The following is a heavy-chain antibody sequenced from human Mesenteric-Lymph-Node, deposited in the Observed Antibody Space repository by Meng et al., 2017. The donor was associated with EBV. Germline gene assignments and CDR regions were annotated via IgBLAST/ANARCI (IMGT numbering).Heavy chain of an antibody. CDR1: GGSISSSNW. D-gene: IGHD2-2*01. CDR2: IYHSGST. V-gene: IGHV4-4*02. Sequence: QVELQESGPGLVKPSGTLSLTCAVSGGSISSSNWWSWVRQPPGKGLEWIGEIYHSGSTNYNPSLKSRVTISVDKSKNQFSLKLSSVSAADTAVYYCASHRYCSSTSCSWFDPWGQGTLVTVFS. J-gene: IGHJ5*02. CDR3: ASHRYCSSTSCSWFDP.